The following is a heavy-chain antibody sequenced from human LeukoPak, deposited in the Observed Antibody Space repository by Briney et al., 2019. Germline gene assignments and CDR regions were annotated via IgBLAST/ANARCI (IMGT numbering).Heavy chain of an antibody. CDR2: IYSDDRT. V-gene: IGHV3-53*01. J-gene: IGHJ4*02. Sequence: PGGSLRLSCAASTFMVSSGHMTWVRQTPGKGLEWVSVIYSDDRTFYADSVKGRFTISRDNSKNTLYLQMNSLRAEDTAVYYCARGRNYFPIDYWGQGTLVTVSS. CDR1: TFMVSSGH. D-gene: IGHD2/OR15-2a*01. CDR3: ARGRNYFPIDY.